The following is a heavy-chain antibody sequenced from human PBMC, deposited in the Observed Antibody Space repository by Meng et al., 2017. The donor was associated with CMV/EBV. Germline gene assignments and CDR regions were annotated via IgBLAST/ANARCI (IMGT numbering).Heavy chain of an antibody. D-gene: IGHD1-26*01. V-gene: IGHV1-2*02. J-gene: IGHJ5*02. CDR2: INPNSGGT. CDR1: GYTFTGYY. Sequence: ASVKVSCQASGYTFTGYYMHWVRQAPGQGLEWMGWINPNSGGTNYAQKFQGRVTMTRDTSISTAYMELSRLRSDDTAVYYCARSPGAITNWFDPWGQGTLVTVSS. CDR3: ARSPGAITNWFDP.